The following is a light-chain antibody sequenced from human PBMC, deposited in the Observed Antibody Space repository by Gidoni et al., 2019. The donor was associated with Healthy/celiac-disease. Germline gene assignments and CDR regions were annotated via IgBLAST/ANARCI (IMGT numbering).Light chain of an antibody. CDR2: KAS. Sequence: DIHMTQSPSTLSASVGDRVTITCRASQSISSWLAWYQQKPGKAPKLLIYKASSLESGVPSRFSGSGSGTEFTLTISSLQPDDFATYYCQQYNSYRYTCGQGTKLEIK. J-gene: IGKJ2*01. CDR3: QQYNSYRYT. V-gene: IGKV1-5*03. CDR1: QSISSW.